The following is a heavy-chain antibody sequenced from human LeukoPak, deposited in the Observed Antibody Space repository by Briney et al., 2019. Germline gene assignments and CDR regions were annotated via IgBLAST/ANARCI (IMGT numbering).Heavy chain of an antibody. D-gene: IGHD4-17*01. CDR1: GFTFSSYG. Sequence: GGSLRLSCAASGFTFSSYGMHWVRQAPGKGLKWVAVISYDGSNKYYADSVKGRFTISRDNSKNTLYLQMNSLRAEDTAVYYCATLRGQYGDYAWWYFDLWGRGTLVTVSS. J-gene: IGHJ2*01. CDR2: ISYDGSNK. V-gene: IGHV3-30*03. CDR3: ATLRGQYGDYAWWYFDL.